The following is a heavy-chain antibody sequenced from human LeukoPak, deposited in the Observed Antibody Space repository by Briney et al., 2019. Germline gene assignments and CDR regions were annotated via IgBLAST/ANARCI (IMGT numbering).Heavy chain of an antibody. D-gene: IGHD3-3*01. CDR1: GFTLSSYG. CDR3: AKVCFDFWSGYEGYYLDY. J-gene: IGHJ4*02. Sequence: PGRPLRPSCAVSGFTLSSYGMHWVRQAPGKAREWGGSILYGENNKYYAASVKGRFTITRDNSKSPLYLQMNRLRAEDTAGYCCAKVCFDFWSGYEGYYLDYWGQRTRVTLSS. V-gene: IGHV3-33*06. CDR2: ILYGENNK.